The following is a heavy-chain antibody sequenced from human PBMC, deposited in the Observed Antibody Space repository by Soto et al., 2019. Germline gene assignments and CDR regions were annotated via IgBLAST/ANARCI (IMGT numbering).Heavy chain of an antibody. CDR2: INHSGST. V-gene: IGHV4-34*01. CDR3: ARGWEYYGSGSSSWFDP. Sequence: SESLSLTCAVYGGSFSGYSWSWIRQPPGKGLEWIGEINHSGSTNYNPSLKRRVTISVDTSKNQFSLKLSSVTAADTAVYYCARGWEYYGSGSSSWFDPWGQGTLVTVSS. J-gene: IGHJ5*02. CDR1: GGSFSGYS. D-gene: IGHD3-10*01.